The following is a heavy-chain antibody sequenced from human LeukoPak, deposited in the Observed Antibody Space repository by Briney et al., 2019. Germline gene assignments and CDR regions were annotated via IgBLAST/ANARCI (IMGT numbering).Heavy chain of an antibody. Sequence: GGSLRLSCAASGFTFSSYAMHWVRQAPGKGLEYVSAISSNGGSTYYANSMKGRFTISRDNSKNTLYLQMGSLRAEDMAVYYCAKDGKRYSSSWYNYYYYYMDVWGKGTTVTVSS. CDR2: ISSNGGST. D-gene: IGHD6-13*01. V-gene: IGHV3-64*01. CDR1: GFTFSSYA. CDR3: AKDGKRYSSSWYNYYYYYMDV. J-gene: IGHJ6*03.